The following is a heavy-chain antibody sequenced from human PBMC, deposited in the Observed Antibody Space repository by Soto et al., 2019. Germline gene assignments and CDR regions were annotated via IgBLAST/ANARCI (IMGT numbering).Heavy chain of an antibody. D-gene: IGHD6-6*01. CDR1: GGSFSGYY. Sequence: SETLSLTCAVYGGSFSGYYWSWIRQPPGKGLEWIGEINHSGGTNYNPSLKSRVTISVDTSKNQFSLKLSSVTAADTAVYYCARGRIAAGGGDYYYYGMDVWGQGTTVTVSS. CDR3: ARGRIAAGGGDYYYYGMDV. J-gene: IGHJ6*02. CDR2: INHSGGT. V-gene: IGHV4-34*01.